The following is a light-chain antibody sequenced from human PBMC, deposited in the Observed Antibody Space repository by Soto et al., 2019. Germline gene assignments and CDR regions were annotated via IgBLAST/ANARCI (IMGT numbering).Light chain of an antibody. V-gene: IGKV1-5*01. CDR2: DAS. CDR1: QSISGW. CDR3: QQYNRYPSFT. Sequence: DIQMTQSPSTLSASIGDRVTITYRASQSISGWLAWYQQKPGKAPKLLIYDASNLESGVPSRFSGSGSGTEFTLTISSLQPDDFATYYCQQYNRYPSFTFGQGTNLEIK. J-gene: IGKJ2*01.